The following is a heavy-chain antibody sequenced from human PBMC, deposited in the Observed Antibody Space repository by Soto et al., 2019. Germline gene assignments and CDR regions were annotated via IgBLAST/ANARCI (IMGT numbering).Heavy chain of an antibody. Sequence: QVQLVQSGAEVKKPGSSVKVSCKASGGTFSSYAISWVRQAPGQGLEWMGGIIPIFGTANYEQKFQGRVKITADDPTSTAYMELISLRSEATAVYYCARDEVRVGPYYYYGMDVWGQGTTVTVSS. CDR2: IIPIFGTA. V-gene: IGHV1-69*01. D-gene: IGHD3-10*01. CDR3: ARDEVRVGPYYYYGMDV. J-gene: IGHJ6*02. CDR1: GGTFSSYA.